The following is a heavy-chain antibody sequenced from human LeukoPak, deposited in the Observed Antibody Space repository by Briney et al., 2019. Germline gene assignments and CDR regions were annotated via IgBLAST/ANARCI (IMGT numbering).Heavy chain of an antibody. Sequence: NPSETLSLTCTVCGGSISSSSYYWGWIRQPPGKGLEWIGSIYYGGSTYYNPSLKSRVTISVDTSKNQFSLKLSSVTAADTAVYYCARRMATTVDHWGQGTLVTVSS. J-gene: IGHJ4*02. D-gene: IGHD5-12*01. CDR2: IYYGGST. CDR3: ARRMATTVDH. V-gene: IGHV4-39*01. CDR1: GGSISSSSYY.